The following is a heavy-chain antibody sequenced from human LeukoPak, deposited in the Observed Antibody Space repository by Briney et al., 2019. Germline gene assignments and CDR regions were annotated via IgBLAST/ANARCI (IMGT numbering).Heavy chain of an antibody. J-gene: IGHJ3*02. V-gene: IGHV3-21*01. CDR2: ISSSSSYI. Sequence: PGGSLRLSCAASGFTFSSYSMNWVRQAPGKGLEWVSSISSSSSYIYYADSVKGRFTISRDNAKNSLYLQMNSLRAEDTAVYYCARDSLAAAGKEVAFDIWGQGTMVTVSS. CDR1: GFTFSSYS. D-gene: IGHD6-13*01. CDR3: ARDSLAAAGKEVAFDI.